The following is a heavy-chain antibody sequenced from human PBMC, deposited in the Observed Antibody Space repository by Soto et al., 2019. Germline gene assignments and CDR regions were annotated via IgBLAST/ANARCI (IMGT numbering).Heavy chain of an antibody. CDR3: AREGLAARLFDY. Sequence: QVQLQESGPGLVKHSETLSLTCTVSGGSVSSGSYYWSWIRQPPGKGLEWIGYIYYSGSTNYNPSLKSRVTISVDTSKNQFSRKLSSVTAADTAVYYCAREGLAARLFDYWGQGTLVTVSS. CDR2: IYYSGST. J-gene: IGHJ4*02. CDR1: GGSVSSGSYY. D-gene: IGHD6-6*01. V-gene: IGHV4-61*01.